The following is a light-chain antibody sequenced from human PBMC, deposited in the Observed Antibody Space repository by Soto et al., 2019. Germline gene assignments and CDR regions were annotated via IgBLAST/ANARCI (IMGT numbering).Light chain of an antibody. CDR3: AAWDDTLSEL. Sequence: QSVLTQPPSVSGTPGQRVTISCSGSASNIGSNYVYWYQQFPGMAPKLLIYRNNQRPSGVPDRFSGSKSGTSASLAISGLRSEDEGDYFCAAWDDTLSELFGTGTKVTVL. CDR1: ASNIGSNY. J-gene: IGLJ1*01. CDR2: RNN. V-gene: IGLV1-47*01.